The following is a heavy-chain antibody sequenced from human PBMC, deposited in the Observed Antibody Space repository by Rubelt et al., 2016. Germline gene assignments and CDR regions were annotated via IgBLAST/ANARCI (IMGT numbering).Heavy chain of an antibody. CDR2: VYYSGIT. CDR3: ARTGDSTGFYYYYMDV. J-gene: IGHJ6*03. V-gene: IGHV4-59*01. D-gene: IGHD2-21*02. Sequence: QVQLQESGPGLVKPSETLSLTCAVSGASISSYYWSWVRQPPGKGLAWIGCVYYSGITTYNPSLKNRVTLAVNKSKKQLSRKLSSVTAADTAVYLCARTGDSTGFYYYYMDVWGKGTTVTVSS. CDR1: GASISSYY.